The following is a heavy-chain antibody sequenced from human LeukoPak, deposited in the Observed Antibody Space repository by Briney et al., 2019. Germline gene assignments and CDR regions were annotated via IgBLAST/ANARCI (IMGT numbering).Heavy chain of an antibody. V-gene: IGHV3-11*01. CDR2: ISSSGSTI. J-gene: IGHJ5*02. CDR3: ARVSLRYFDWSQIGWFDP. D-gene: IGHD3-9*01. Sequence: GGSLRLSCAVSGFTFSDYYMSWIRQAPGKGLEWVSYISSSGSTIYYADSVKGRFTISRDNAKNSLYLQMNSLRAEDTAVYYCARVSLRYFDWSQIGWFDPWGQGTLVTVSS. CDR1: GFTFSDYY.